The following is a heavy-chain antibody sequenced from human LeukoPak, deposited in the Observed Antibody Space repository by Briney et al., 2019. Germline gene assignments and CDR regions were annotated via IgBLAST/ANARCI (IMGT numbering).Heavy chain of an antibody. V-gene: IGHV3-74*01. CDR3: ARDQRYFDY. Sequence: GGSLRLSCAASGFTFSSYWMHWVRQAPGKGLVWVSRIDTDGSRISHGDSVKGRFTISRDNAKNTLYLQMNSLRAEDTAVYYCARDQRYFDYWGQGTLVTVSS. D-gene: IGHD1-1*01. J-gene: IGHJ4*02. CDR1: GFTFSSYW. CDR2: IDTDGSRI.